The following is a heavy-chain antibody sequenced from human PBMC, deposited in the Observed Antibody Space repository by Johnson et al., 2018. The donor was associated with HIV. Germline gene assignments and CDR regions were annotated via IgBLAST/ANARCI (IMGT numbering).Heavy chain of an antibody. CDR1: GFTFSSYW. Sequence: VQLVESGGGLVQPGGSLRLSCAASGFTFSSYWMSWVRQAPGKGLEWVANIKQDGSEKYYVDSVKGRFTISKDNAKNSLYLQMNSLRPEGTAVYYFARVGHSGYRSFYIWGQGTMVTVSS. V-gene: IGHV3-7*04. J-gene: IGHJ3*02. CDR2: IKQDGSEK. D-gene: IGHD3-22*01. CDR3: ARVGHSGYRSFYI.